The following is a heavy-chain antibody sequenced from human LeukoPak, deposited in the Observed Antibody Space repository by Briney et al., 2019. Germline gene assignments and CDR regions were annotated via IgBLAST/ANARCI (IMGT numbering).Heavy chain of an antibody. CDR1: GGSFSGYY. D-gene: IGHD2-15*01. CDR3: ARERALGYCSGGSCYGRAAFDI. Sequence: SETLFLTCAVYGGSFSGYYWSWIRQPPGKGLEWIGEINHSGSTNYNPSLKSRVTISVDTSKNQFSLKLSSVTAADTAVYYCARERALGYCSGGSCYGRAAFDIWGQGTMVTVSS. CDR2: INHSGST. V-gene: IGHV4-34*01. J-gene: IGHJ3*02.